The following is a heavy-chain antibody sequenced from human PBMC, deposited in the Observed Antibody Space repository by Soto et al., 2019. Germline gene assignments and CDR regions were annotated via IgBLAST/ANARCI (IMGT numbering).Heavy chain of an antibody. V-gene: IGHV4-4*02. Sequence: PSETLSLTCAVSGGSITSSNWWTWVRQPPGKGLEWIGEIYHSGSINYNPSLKSRVTISVDKSNNQFSLKLSSVTAADTAVYYCAGGEEGSGSFYYYYYGMDVWGQGTTVTVSS. CDR2: IYHSGSI. J-gene: IGHJ6*02. CDR1: GGSITSSNW. D-gene: IGHD3-10*01. CDR3: AGGEEGSGSFYYYYYGMDV.